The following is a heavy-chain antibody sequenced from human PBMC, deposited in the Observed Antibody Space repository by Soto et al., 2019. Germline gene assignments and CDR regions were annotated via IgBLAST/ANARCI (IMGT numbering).Heavy chain of an antibody. D-gene: IGHD3-10*01. CDR1: GGSFSGYY. CDR3: ALGSGSPYYYYGMDV. Sequence: SETLSLTCAVYGGSFSGYYWNWLRQPPGEGLEWIGKIDQSGSTNYNPSLKSRVTMSVDTSKNQFSLKLTSVTAADTAVYYCALGSGSPYYYYGMDVWGQGTTVTVSS. CDR2: IDQSGST. V-gene: IGHV4-34*01. J-gene: IGHJ6*02.